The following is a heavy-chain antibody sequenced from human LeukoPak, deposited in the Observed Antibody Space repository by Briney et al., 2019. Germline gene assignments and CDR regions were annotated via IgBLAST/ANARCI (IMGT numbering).Heavy chain of an antibody. CDR2: IYGGGST. CDR1: GFTVSSNY. V-gene: IGHV3-53*01. Sequence: GGSLRLSCAASGFTVSSNYMNWVRQAPGKGLEWVSVIYGGGSTYYADSVKGRFTISRDNSKNTLYLQMNSLRAEDTAVYYCANTGSGWYGNYWGQGTLVTVSS. D-gene: IGHD6-19*01. CDR3: ANTGSGWYGNY. J-gene: IGHJ4*02.